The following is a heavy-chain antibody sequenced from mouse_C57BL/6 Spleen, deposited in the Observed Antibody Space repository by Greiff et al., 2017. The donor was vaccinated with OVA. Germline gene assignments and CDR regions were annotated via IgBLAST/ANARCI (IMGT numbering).Heavy chain of an antibody. CDR3: ARSDGYLGTWFAY. J-gene: IGHJ3*01. V-gene: IGHV1-52*01. Sequence: QVQLQQPGAELVRPGSSVKLSCKASGYTFTSYWMHWVKQRPIQGLEWIGNIDPSDSETHYNQKFKDKATLTVDKSYSTAYMQLSSLTSEDSAVYYCARSDGYLGTWFAYWGQGTLVTVSA. CDR1: GYTFTSYW. D-gene: IGHD2-3*01. CDR2: IDPSDSET.